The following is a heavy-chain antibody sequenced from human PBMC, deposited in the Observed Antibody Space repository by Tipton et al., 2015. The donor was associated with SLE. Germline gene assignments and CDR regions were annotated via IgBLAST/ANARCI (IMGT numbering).Heavy chain of an antibody. D-gene: IGHD2-2*01. J-gene: IGHJ4*02. CDR1: GFTFSGSA. V-gene: IGHV3-73*01. Sequence: SLRLSCAASGFTFSGSAMHWVRQASGKGLEWVGRIRSKTNSYATAYAASVRSRFTISRDDSKSTAYLQMNSLRTEDTAVYYCTRLCASSSCYASFDYWGQGTLVTVSS. CDR2: IRSKTNSYAT. CDR3: TRLCASSSCYASFDY.